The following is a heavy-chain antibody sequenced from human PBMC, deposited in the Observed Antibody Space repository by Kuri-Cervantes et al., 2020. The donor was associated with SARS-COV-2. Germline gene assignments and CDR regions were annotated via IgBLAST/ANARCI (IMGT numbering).Heavy chain of an antibody. Sequence: SVKVSCKASGGTFSSYAISWVRQAPGQGLEWMGGIIPIFGTANYAQKFQGRVTITADKSTSTAYMELSSLRSEDTAVYYCAREGAGTLYTSRFYGMDVWGQGTTVTVSS. CDR3: AREGAGTLYTSRFYGMDV. CDR2: IIPIFGTA. CDR1: GGTFSSYA. J-gene: IGHJ6*02. D-gene: IGHD3-10*01. V-gene: IGHV1-69*06.